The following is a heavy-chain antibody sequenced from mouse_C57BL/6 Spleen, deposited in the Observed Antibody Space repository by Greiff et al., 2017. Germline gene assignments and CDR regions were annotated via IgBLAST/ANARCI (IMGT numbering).Heavy chain of an antibody. CDR1: GYTFTSSW. J-gene: IGHJ2*01. CDR3: ARLVYDGYAFYFDY. Sequence: QVQLQQPGTELVKPGASVKLSCKASGYTFTSSWMHWVKQRPGQGLEWIGNINPSNGGTNYNEKFKNKATLTVDKSSSTAYMQLSTLTSEGSAVDYCARLVYDGYAFYFDYWGQGTTLTVSS. D-gene: IGHD2-3*01. V-gene: IGHV1-53*01. CDR2: INPSNGGT.